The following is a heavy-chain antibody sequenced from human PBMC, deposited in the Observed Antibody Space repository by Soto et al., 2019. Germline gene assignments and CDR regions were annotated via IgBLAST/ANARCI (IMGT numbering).Heavy chain of an antibody. J-gene: IGHJ4*02. CDR3: ARFGVGEAADY. D-gene: IGHD3-3*01. CDR1: GGSISSSSYY. CDR2: IYYSGST. V-gene: IGHV4-39*01. Sequence: SETLSLTCTVSGGSISSSSYYWGWIRQPPGKGLEWIGSIYYSGSTYYNPSLKSRVTISVDTSKNQFSLKLSSVTAADTAVYYCARFGVGEAADYWGQGTLVTVSS.